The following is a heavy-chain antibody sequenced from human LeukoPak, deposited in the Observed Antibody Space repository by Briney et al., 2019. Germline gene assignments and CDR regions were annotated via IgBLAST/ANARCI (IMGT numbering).Heavy chain of an antibody. J-gene: IGHJ4*02. CDR1: GFTFSSYA. Sequence: PGGSLRLSCAASGFTFSSYAMHWVRQAPGKGLEWVSSISSSSSYIYYADSVKGRFTISRDNAKNSLYLQMNSLRAEDTAVYYCASCHSSSWPPADYWGQGTLVTVSS. V-gene: IGHV3-21*01. CDR3: ASCHSSSWPPADY. D-gene: IGHD6-13*01. CDR2: ISSSSSYI.